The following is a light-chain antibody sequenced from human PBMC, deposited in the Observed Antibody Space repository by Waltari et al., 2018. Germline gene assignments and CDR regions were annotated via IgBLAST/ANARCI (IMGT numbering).Light chain of an antibody. CDR3: DSRDSSGTYLGV. CDR2: CKN. Sequence: SSELTQDPAVSVALGQTVRITCQGDSLRSYYANWYQQKPGQAPIRVIYCKNNRPSGIPDRFSGSSSGNTASLTITGAQAADEADYYCDSRDSSGTYLGVFGGGTKLTVL. V-gene: IGLV3-19*01. CDR1: SLRSYY. J-gene: IGLJ2*01.